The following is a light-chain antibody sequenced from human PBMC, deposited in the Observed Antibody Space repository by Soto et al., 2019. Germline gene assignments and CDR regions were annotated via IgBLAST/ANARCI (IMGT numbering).Light chain of an antibody. CDR2: DVS. V-gene: IGLV2-14*01. CDR1: SSDVGGYNY. Sequence: QSVLTQPASVSGSPGQSITISFTGTSSDVGGYNYVFWYQQHPGKAPKLMIYDVSNRPSGVSNRFSGSKSGNTASLTISGLQAEDEADYYCSSYTSSSTLVVFGGGTKLTVL. CDR3: SSYTSSSTLVV. J-gene: IGLJ2*01.